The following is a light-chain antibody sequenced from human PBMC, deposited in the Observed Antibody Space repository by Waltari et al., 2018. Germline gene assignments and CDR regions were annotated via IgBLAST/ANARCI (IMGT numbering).Light chain of an antibody. CDR3: QQTASAPIT. CDR2: GAS. Sequence: DIVMTQSPDSLAVSLGERATFTCKSSQSVLYSSNNKNYLAWYQQKPGQPPKLLIYGASTRESGVPDRFSGSGSGTDFTLTISGLQPEDFGTYYCQQTASAPITFGRGTKVDIK. V-gene: IGKV4-1*01. CDR1: QSVLYSSNNKNY. J-gene: IGKJ1*01.